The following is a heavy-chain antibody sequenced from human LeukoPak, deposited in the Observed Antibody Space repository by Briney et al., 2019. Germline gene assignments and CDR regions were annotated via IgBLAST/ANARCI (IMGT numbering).Heavy chain of an antibody. CDR1: GYSFTSYW. CDR3: ARLTNFDWLSSSSGMDV. CDR2: IYPGDSDT. D-gene: IGHD3-9*01. Sequence: PGESLKISCKGSGYSFTSYWISWVRQMPGKGLEWMGIIYPGDSDTRYSPSFQGQVTISADKSISTAYLQWSSLKASDTAMYYCARLTNFDWLSSSSGMDVWGKGTTVTVSS. J-gene: IGHJ6*04. V-gene: IGHV5-51*01.